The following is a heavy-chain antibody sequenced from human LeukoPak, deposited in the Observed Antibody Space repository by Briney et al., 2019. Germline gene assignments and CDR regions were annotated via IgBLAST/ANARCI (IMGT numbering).Heavy chain of an antibody. J-gene: IGHJ5*02. CDR2: INPNSSGT. CDR1: GYTFTGYY. V-gene: IGHV1-2*02. D-gene: IGHD2-2*01. Sequence: ASVKVSCKASGYTFTGYYMHWVRQAPGHGLEWMGWINPNSSGTNYAQKFQGRVTMTRDTSISTAYMELSRLRSDDTAVYYCARANVVVPAAQEPDNWFDPWGQGTLVTVSS. CDR3: ARANVVVPAAQEPDNWFDP.